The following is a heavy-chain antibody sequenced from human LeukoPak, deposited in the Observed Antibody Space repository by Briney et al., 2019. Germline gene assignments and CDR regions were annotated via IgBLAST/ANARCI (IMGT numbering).Heavy chain of an antibody. Sequence: GGSLRLSFAASGFAFTNYAMNWVRQAPGKGLEWVSAISGSGDGAFYTSSVKGRFTISRDNSKNTLYLQMNSLRAEDTALYYCAIALSASCYMAIDSWGQGTLVTVSS. CDR2: ISGSGDGA. D-gene: IGHD2-2*02. CDR3: AIALSASCYMAIDS. J-gene: IGHJ4*02. V-gene: IGHV3-23*01. CDR1: GFAFTNYA.